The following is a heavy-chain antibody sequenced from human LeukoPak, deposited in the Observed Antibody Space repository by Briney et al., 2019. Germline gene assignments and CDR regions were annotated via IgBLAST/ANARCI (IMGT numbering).Heavy chain of an antibody. CDR3: ARDARGLRYYYYYMDV. Sequence: SETLSLTCTVSGGSISSYYWSWIRQPPGKGLEWIGYIYYSGSTNYNPSLKSRVTISVDTSKNQFSLKLSSVTAADTAVYYCARDARGLRYYYYYMDVWGKGTTVTVSS. CDR2: IYYSGST. D-gene: IGHD3-10*01. CDR1: GGSISSYY. V-gene: IGHV4-59*01. J-gene: IGHJ6*03.